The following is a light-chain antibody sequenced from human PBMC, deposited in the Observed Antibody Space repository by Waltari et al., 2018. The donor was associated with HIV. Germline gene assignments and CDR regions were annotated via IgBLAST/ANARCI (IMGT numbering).Light chain of an antibody. J-gene: IGLJ2*01. Sequence: SYELTQPPSVSVSPGQTASITSSGDKLGDKYACWYQQKPGQSPVLVIYHDSKRPSGIPERFSGSNSGNTATLTISGTQTLDEADYYCQAWDSSTVVFGGGTKLTVL. CDR3: QAWDSSTVV. V-gene: IGLV3-1*01. CDR1: KLGDKY. CDR2: HDS.